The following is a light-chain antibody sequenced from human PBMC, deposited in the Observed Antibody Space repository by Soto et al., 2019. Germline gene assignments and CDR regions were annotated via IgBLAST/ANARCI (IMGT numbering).Light chain of an antibody. CDR2: GAS. Sequence: EIVMTQSPATLSVSPGERATLSCRASQSVSSNLAWYQQKPGQAPRLLIYGASTRATGIPARFSGSVPGTEFTLTISSLQSEDFAVYYCQQYNNWPPWTFGQGTKVDIK. CDR1: QSVSSN. J-gene: IGKJ1*01. CDR3: QQYNNWPPWT. V-gene: IGKV3-15*01.